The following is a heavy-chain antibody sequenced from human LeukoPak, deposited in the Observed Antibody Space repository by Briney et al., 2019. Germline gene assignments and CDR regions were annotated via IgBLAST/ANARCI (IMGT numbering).Heavy chain of an antibody. D-gene: IGHD4-17*01. CDR1: GFTFDDYA. CDR3: AKGHTDYGDCVLWFDP. J-gene: IGHJ5*02. V-gene: IGHV3-9*01. CDR2: ISWNSGSI. Sequence: PGRSLRLSCAASGFTFDDYAMHWVRQAPGKGLEWVSGISWNSGSIGYADSVKGRFTISRDNAKNSLYLQMNSLRAEDTALYYCAKGHTDYGDCVLWFDPWGQGTLVTVSS.